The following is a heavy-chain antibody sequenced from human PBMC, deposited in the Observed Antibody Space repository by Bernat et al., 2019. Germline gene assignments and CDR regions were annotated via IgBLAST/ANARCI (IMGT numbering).Heavy chain of an antibody. J-gene: IGHJ4*02. CDR2: ISYDGSNK. CDR3: ARALVSIGFDY. CDR1: GFTFSSYA. D-gene: IGHD2-8*02. V-gene: IGHV3-30*01. Sequence: QVQLVESGGGVVQPGRSLRLSCAASGFTFSSYAMHWVRQAPGKGLEWEAVISYDGSNKYYADSVKGRFTISRDNSKNTLYLQMNSLRAEDTAVYYCARALVSIGFDYWGQGTLVTVSS.